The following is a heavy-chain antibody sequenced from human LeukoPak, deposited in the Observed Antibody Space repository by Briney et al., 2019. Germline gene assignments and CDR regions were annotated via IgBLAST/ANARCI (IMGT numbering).Heavy chain of an antibody. Sequence: GGSPRLSCAASGFTFSSYAMSWVRQAPGKGLEWVSAISGSGGSTYYADSVKGRFTISRDNSKNTLYLQMNSLRAEDTAVYYCAKDPYGSGRDQRGYWGQGTLVTVSS. CDR3: AKDPYGSGRDQRGY. J-gene: IGHJ4*02. CDR1: GFTFSSYA. CDR2: ISGSGGST. V-gene: IGHV3-23*01. D-gene: IGHD3-10*01.